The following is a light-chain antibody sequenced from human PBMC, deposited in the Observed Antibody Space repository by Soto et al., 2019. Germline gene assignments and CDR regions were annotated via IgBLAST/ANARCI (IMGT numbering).Light chain of an antibody. CDR1: QSISIT. Sequence: EIVMTQSPATLSVSPGERATLSCRASQSISITLAWYQQKPGQAPRLLIYGASTRATDIPARFSGSGSGTEFTLTISGLQSEDFAGSYCQQYNNWPRTFGGGTKVEI. CDR3: QQYNNWPRT. CDR2: GAS. V-gene: IGKV3-15*01. J-gene: IGKJ4*01.